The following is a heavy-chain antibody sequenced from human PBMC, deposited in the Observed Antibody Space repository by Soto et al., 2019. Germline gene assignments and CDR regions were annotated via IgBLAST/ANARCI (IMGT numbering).Heavy chain of an antibody. Sequence: SLRLSCAASGFTFSSYGMHWVRQAPGKGLEWVAVIWYDGSNKYYADSVKGRFTISRDNSKNTLYLQMNSLRAEDTAVYYCARDLCGDYDSYYYYGMDVWGQGTTVTVSS. CDR3: ARDLCGDYDSYYYYGMDV. V-gene: IGHV3-33*01. CDR1: GFTFSSYG. D-gene: IGHD4-17*01. J-gene: IGHJ6*02. CDR2: IWYDGSNK.